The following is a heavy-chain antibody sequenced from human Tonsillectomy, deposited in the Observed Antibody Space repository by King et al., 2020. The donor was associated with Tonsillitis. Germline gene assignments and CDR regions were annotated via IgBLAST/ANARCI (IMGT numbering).Heavy chain of an antibody. CDR3: ARGVAYCSSTSCYSMDY. CDR1: GGSISSSSYY. CDR2: IYYSGST. Sequence: QLQESGPGLVKPSETLSLTCTVSGGSISSSSYYWGWIRQPPGKGLEWIGSIYYSGSTYYNPSLKSRVTTSVDTSKNQFSLKLSSVTAAATAVYYCARGVAYCSSTSCYSMDYWGQGTLVTVSS. J-gene: IGHJ4*02. V-gene: IGHV4-39*01. D-gene: IGHD2-2*01.